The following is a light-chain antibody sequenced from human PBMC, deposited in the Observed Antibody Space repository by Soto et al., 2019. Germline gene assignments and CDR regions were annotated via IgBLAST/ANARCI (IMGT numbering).Light chain of an antibody. CDR3: SSYTRSSTYV. CDR1: SSDVGAYNY. CDR2: EVR. V-gene: IGLV2-14*01. J-gene: IGLJ1*01. Sequence: QSVLTQPPSVSGAPGQRVTISCTGSSSDVGAYNYVSWYQHHPGKAPKLMIYEVRNRPSGVSNRFSGSKSGNTASLTISGLQAEDEADYYCSSYTRSSTYVFGTGTKVTVL.